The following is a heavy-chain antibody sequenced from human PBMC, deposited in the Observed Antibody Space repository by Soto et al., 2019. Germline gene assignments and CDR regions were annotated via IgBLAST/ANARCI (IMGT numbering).Heavy chain of an antibody. D-gene: IGHD3-16*01. J-gene: IGHJ5*02. CDR2: INLSGGSA. V-gene: IGHV1-46*01. CDR3: ARGTRQGGGFDP. Sequence: QVQLVQAGAEVKKPGASVRIACKASGYTFTNYYMHWVRQAPGQGLEGMGIINLSGGSATYAQKFQGKLNVTRDTSKSTAHMELSSLTSEATAIYYCARGTRQGGGFDPWGQGTLVTVSS. CDR1: GYTFTNYY.